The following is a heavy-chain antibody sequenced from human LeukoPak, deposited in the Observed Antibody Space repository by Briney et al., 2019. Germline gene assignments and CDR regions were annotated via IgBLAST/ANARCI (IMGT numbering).Heavy chain of an antibody. CDR1: GFTFDDYA. Sequence: TGGSLRLSCAASGFTFDDYAMHWVRQAPGKGLEWVSGISWKSGSIGYADSVKGRFTISRDNAKNSLYLQMNSLRAEDTALYYCAKVGIVAGRVSYYFDYWGQGTLVTVSS. J-gene: IGHJ4*02. V-gene: IGHV3-9*01. D-gene: IGHD6-19*01. CDR2: ISWKSGSI. CDR3: AKVGIVAGRVSYYFDY.